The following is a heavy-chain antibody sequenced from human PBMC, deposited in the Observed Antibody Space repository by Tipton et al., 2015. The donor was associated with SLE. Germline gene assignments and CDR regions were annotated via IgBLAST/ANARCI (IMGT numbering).Heavy chain of an antibody. CDR3: ARDMGASLRYFDL. V-gene: IGHV4-4*07. J-gene: IGHJ2*01. CDR1: GGSFSGYY. Sequence: TLSLTCAVYGGSFSGYYWSWIRQPAGKGLEWIGYIYTSGSTNYNPSLKSRVTISVDTSKNQFSLKLRSVTAADTAVYYCARDMGASLRYFDLWGRGTLVTVSS. CDR2: IYTSGST.